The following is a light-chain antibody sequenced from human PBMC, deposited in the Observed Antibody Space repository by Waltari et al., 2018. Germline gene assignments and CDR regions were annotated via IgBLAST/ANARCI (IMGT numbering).Light chain of an antibody. Sequence: DIQMTQSPSTLSASVGDRVTITCRASQSISSWLAWYQQKPGKAPKLLIYKASSLERGVPSRFSGSGSGTEFTLTISSLQPDDFATYYCQQYPRTFGQGTKVEIK. CDR3: QQYPRT. V-gene: IGKV1-5*03. J-gene: IGKJ1*01. CDR1: QSISSW. CDR2: KAS.